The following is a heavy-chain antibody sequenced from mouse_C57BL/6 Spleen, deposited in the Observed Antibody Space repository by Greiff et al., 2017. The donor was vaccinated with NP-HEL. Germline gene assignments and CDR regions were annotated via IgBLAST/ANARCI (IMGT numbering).Heavy chain of an antibody. J-gene: IGHJ4*01. V-gene: IGHV1-55*01. CDR1: GYTFTSYW. Sequence: QVQLQQPGAELVKPGASVKMSCKASGYTFTSYWITWVKQRPGQGLEWIGDIYPGSGSTKYNAKLKSKATLTVDTSSSTAYMQLSSLTSEDSAVDYCARYYSNYDAMDYWGQGTSVTVSS. D-gene: IGHD2-5*01. CDR3: ARYYSNYDAMDY. CDR2: IYPGSGST.